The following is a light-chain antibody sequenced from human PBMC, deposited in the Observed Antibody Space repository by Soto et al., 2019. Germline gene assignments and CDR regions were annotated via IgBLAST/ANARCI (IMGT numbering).Light chain of an antibody. CDR1: SSDVGGFSY. CDR2: EVT. V-gene: IGLV2-14*01. CDR3: LSYTSTNTRV. J-gene: IGLJ3*02. Sequence: QSALTQPASVSGSPGQSITISCTGTSSDVGGFSYVSWYQHHPGKAPKLMIYEVTNRPSGVSNRFSGSKSGNTASLTISGLQAEDEADYYCLSYTSTNTRVFGGGTKLPVL.